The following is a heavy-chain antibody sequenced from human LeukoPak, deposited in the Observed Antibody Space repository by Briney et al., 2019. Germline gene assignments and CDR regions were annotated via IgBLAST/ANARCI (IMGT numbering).Heavy chain of an antibody. CDR2: INSDGSST. V-gene: IGHV3-74*01. J-gene: IGHJ3*02. CDR3: AREAWDAFDI. Sequence: TGGSLRLSCVASGVTFSSYWMHWVRQAPGKGLVWVSRINSDGSSTNYADSVKGRFTISRDNAKNTLYLQMNSLRAEDTAVYHCAREAWDAFDIWGQGTMVTVSS. CDR1: GVTFSSYW.